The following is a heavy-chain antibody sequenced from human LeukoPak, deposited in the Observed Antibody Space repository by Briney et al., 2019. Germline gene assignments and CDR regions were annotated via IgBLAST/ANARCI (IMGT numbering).Heavy chain of an antibody. Sequence: PGGSLRLSCAAPGFTVSSSYMSWVRQAPGKGLELVSVIYSGGTTHYADSVKGRFTISRDNSKNTVYLQMNSLRAEDTAVYYCSRMYYSDSSAYYARWFDPWGQGTLVTVSS. V-gene: IGHV3-53*01. CDR1: GFTVSSSY. CDR2: IYSGGTT. J-gene: IGHJ5*02. D-gene: IGHD3-22*01. CDR3: SRMYYSDSSAYYARWFDP.